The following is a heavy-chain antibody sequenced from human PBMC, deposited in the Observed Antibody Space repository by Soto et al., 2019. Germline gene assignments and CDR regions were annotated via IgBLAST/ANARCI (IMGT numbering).Heavy chain of an antibody. CDR3: AKGTSSEFLLSFDD. CDR2: ITGSGSHS. CDR1: GFPSSTYGFSTYA. D-gene: IGHD3-10*01. J-gene: IGHJ4*01. V-gene: IGHV3-23*01. Sequence: EVQLLQSGGGLVQPGGPLRLSCMASGFPSSTYGFSTYAMTWVRQPPGKGLEWVSVITGSGSHSYYADSVKGRFTISRDNSRNTLFLQMDSLRADDTAVYFCAKGTSSEFLLSFDDWGHGTLVTVSS.